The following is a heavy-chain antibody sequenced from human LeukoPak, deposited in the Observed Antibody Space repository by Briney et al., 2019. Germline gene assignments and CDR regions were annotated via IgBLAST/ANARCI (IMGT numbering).Heavy chain of an antibody. CDR1: GGTFSSYA. J-gene: IGHJ4*02. D-gene: IGHD4-23*01. CDR2: IIPIFGTA. CDR3: ATTYYGGNPLGY. V-gene: IGHV1-69*05. Sequence: SVKVSCKASGGTFSSYAISWVRQAPGQGLEWMGGIIPIFGTANYAQKFQGRVTITTDESTSTAYMELSSLRSEDTAVYYCATTYYGGNPLGYWGQGTLVTVSS.